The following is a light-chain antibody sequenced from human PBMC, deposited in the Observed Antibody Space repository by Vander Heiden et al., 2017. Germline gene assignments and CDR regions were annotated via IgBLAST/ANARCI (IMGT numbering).Light chain of an antibody. V-gene: IGKV1-5*03. Sequence: DIQMTQSSSTLSAFVGDRVTITCRASQSISNWLAWYQQKPGKAPKLLIYKTSSLQSGVPSRFSGSGSGTAFTLTISSLQPDDFATYYCQKDNSYPWTFGQGTKVEI. J-gene: IGKJ1*01. CDR3: QKDNSYPWT. CDR2: KTS. CDR1: QSISNW.